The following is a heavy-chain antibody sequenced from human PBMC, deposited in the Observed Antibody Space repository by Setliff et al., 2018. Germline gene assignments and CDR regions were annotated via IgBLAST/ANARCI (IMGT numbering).Heavy chain of an antibody. CDR3: ATVFVTDSDPYHNGLDV. CDR2: FWADGNRR. Sequence: GGSLRLSCTASGFILRNYGIHWVRQAPGKGLEWVAVFWADGNRRFYADSVKGRFTVSRDLSMDTVFLQMDSLRAEDTALYYCATVFVTDSDPYHNGLDVWGQGTTVTVSS. CDR1: GFILRNYG. V-gene: IGHV3-33*08. D-gene: IGHD2-8*01. J-gene: IGHJ6*02.